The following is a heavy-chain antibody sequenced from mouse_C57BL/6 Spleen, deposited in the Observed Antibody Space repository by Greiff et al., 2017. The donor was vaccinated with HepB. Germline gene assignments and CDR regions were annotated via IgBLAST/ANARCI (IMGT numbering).Heavy chain of an antibody. CDR3: AGQLRLQDAMDD. V-gene: IGHV1-59*01. Sequence: QVQLQQPGAELVRPGTSVKLSCKASGYTFTSYWMHWVKQRPGQGLEWIGVIDPSDSYTNYNQKFKGKATLTVDTSSSTAYMQLSSLTSEDSAVYYCAGQLRLQDAMDDWGKGTSVTAS. CDR2: IDPSDSYT. D-gene: IGHD3-2*02. CDR1: GYTFTSYW. J-gene: IGHJ4*01.